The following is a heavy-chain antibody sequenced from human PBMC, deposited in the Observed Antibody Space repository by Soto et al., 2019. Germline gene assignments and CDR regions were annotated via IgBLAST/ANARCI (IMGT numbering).Heavy chain of an antibody. CDR1: GGSISSGDYY. CDR3: ARVGGFWTTTIDY. Sequence: SETLSLTCTVSGGSISSGDYYWSWIRQPPGKGLEWIGYIYYSGSTYYNPSLKSRVTISVDTSKNQFSLKLSSVTAADTAVYYCARVGGFWTTTIDYWGQGTLVTVSS. CDR2: IYYSGST. D-gene: IGHD1-1*01. V-gene: IGHV4-30-4*01. J-gene: IGHJ4*02.